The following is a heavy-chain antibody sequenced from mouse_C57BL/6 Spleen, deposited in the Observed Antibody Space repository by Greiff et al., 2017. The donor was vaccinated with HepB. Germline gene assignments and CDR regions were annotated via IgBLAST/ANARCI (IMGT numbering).Heavy chain of an antibody. CDR1: GFTFSDYG. Sequence: EVQGVESGGGLVKPGGSLKLSCAASGFTFSDYGMHRVRQAPEKGLEWVAYISSGSSTIYYADTVKGRFTISRDNAKNTLFLQMTSLRSEDTAMYYCAREYFDVWGTGTTVTVSS. CDR2: ISSGSSTI. V-gene: IGHV5-17*01. CDR3: AREYFDV. J-gene: IGHJ1*03.